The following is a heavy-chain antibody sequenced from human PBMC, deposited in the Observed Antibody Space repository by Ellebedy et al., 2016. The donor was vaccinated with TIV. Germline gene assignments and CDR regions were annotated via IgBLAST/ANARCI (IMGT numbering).Heavy chain of an antibody. J-gene: IGHJ4*02. D-gene: IGHD3-10*01. CDR3: ARHFRYGEFFFDY. CDR1: GGPIDRSRYY. V-gene: IGHV4-39*01. Sequence: MPSETLSLTCTVPGGPIDRSRYYWGWVRQSRGQGRDRIVSIFYNDRVYYNPSLESRVTISVDTSKDQFSLKLNSVTAADTAVYFRARHFRYGEFFFDYWGQGTLVTVSS. CDR2: IFYNDRV.